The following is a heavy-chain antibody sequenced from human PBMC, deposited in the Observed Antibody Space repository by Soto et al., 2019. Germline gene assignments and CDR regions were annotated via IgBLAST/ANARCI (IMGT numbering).Heavy chain of an antibody. CDR3: ARDRIPTGMDV. V-gene: IGHV3-66*01. CDR2: IYSGGST. CDR1: GFTVSSNY. Sequence: EVQLVESGGGLVQPGGSLRLSCAASGFTVSSNYMSWVRQAPGKGLEWVSVIYSGGSTYYADSVKGRFNISRDNYKNTLYLQMNSLRAEDTAVYSCARDRIPTGMDVWGQGTTVTVSS. J-gene: IGHJ6*02.